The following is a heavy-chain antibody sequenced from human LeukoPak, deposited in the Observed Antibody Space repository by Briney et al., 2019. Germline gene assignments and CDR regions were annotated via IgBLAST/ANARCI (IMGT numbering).Heavy chain of an antibody. CDR3: ARDSFGVNAFSI. J-gene: IGHJ3*02. Sequence: SETLSLTCTVSGDFSIHYWTWIRQPAGKGLEWIGRISTTGSTNYNTSLKSRITMSVDTSKNQFSLKLRSVTAADTAVYYCARDSFGVNAFSIWGQGTVVTVSS. V-gene: IGHV4-4*07. D-gene: IGHD3-10*01. CDR2: ISTTGST. CDR1: GDFSIHY.